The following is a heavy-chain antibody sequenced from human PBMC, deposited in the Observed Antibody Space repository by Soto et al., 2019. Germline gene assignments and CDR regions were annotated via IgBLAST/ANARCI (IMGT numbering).Heavy chain of an antibody. V-gene: IGHV1-69*06. J-gene: IGHJ4*02. CDR3: ARGTKWLRFEGGYFDY. CDR2: IIPIFGTA. Sequence: QVQLVQSGAEVKKPGSSVKVSCKASGGIFSSYAISWVRQAPGQGLEWMGGIIPIFGTANYAQKFQGRVTITADKSTSTAYMELSSLRSEDTAVYYCARGTKWLRFEGGYFDYWGQGTLVTVSS. D-gene: IGHD5-12*01. CDR1: GGIFSSYA.